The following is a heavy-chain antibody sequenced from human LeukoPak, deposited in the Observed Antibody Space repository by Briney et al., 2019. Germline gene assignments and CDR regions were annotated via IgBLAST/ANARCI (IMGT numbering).Heavy chain of an antibody. D-gene: IGHD2-15*01. CDR1: GFTFSSYA. CDR2: ISYDGSNK. CDR3: ARGGSYYGMDV. J-gene: IGHJ6*02. V-gene: IGHV3-30*04. Sequence: GGSLRLSCAASGFTFSSYAMHWVRQAPGKGLEWVAVISYDGSNKYYADSVKGQFTISRDNSKNTLYLQMNSLRAEDTAVYYCARGGSYYGMDVWGQGTTVTVSS.